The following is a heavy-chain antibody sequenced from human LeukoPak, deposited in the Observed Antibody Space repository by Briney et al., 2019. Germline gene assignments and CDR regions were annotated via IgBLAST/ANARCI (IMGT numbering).Heavy chain of an antibody. CDR2: ISGSGGST. J-gene: IGHJ4*02. V-gene: IGHV3-23*01. CDR3: ARAEGILEWIYFDY. CDR1: GFTFSSYG. D-gene: IGHD3-3*01. Sequence: GGSPRLSCAASGFTFSSYGMSWVRQAPGKGLEWVSAISGSGGSTYYADSVKGRFTISRDNSKNTLYLQMNSLRAEDTAVYYCARAEGILEWIYFDYWGQGTLVTVSS.